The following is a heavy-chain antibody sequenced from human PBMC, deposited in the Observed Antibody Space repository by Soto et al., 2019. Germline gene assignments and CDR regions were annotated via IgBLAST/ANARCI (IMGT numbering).Heavy chain of an antibody. CDR2: INAGNGNT. V-gene: IGHV1-3*01. J-gene: IGHJ6*02. CDR1: GYTFTSYA. D-gene: IGHD3-10*01. Sequence: GASVKVSCKASGYTFTSYAMHWVRQAPGQRLEWMGWINAGNGNTKYSQKFQGRVTITRDTSASTAYMELSSLRSEDTAVYYCARVTPLTYGSHSLDYYGIDVCGQGTTVTVSS. CDR3: ARVTPLTYGSHSLDYYGIDV.